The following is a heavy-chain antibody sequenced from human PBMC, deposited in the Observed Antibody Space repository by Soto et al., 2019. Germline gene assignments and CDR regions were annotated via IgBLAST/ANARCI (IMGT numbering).Heavy chain of an antibody. V-gene: IGHV3-64D*06. J-gene: IGHJ3*01. Sequence: LSCSASGFSLSSYAIHWVRQSPGKGMHYVLSISSNGIITYYSDSVKGRFTISRDNSKNTLYIQMNSLRPEDTALYYCVKDEGFCSGGNCYSVASGGSDLWGQGIMVTVSS. CDR1: GFSLSSYA. CDR3: VKDEGFCSGGNCYSVASGGSDL. CDR2: ISSNGIIT. D-gene: IGHD2-15*01.